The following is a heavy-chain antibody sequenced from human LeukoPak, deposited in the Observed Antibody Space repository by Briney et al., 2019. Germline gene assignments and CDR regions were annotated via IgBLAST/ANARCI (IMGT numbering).Heavy chain of an antibody. CDR2: IYTSGST. CDR1: GGSISSYY. CDR3: ARDRHGPSDYYYDMDV. Sequence: SETLSLTCTVSGGSISSYYWSWIRQPAGKGLEWIGRIYTSGSTNYNPSLKSRVTMSVDTSKNQFSLKLSSVTAADTAVYYCARDRHGPSDYYYDMDVWGKGTTVTVSS. J-gene: IGHJ6*03. V-gene: IGHV4-4*07.